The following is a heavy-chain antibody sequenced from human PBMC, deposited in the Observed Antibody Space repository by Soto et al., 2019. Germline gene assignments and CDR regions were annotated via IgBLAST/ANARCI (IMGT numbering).Heavy chain of an antibody. Sequence: PSETLSLTCAVYGGSFSGYYWSWIRQPPGEGLEWIGEINHSGSTNYNPSIKSRVTISVDTSKDQFSLKLSSVTAADTAVYYCARGDSYCSGGSCIGPRAYGMDVWGQGTTVTVSS. J-gene: IGHJ6*02. CDR1: GGSFSGYY. V-gene: IGHV4-34*01. CDR3: ARGDSYCSGGSCIGPRAYGMDV. CDR2: INHSGST. D-gene: IGHD2-15*01.